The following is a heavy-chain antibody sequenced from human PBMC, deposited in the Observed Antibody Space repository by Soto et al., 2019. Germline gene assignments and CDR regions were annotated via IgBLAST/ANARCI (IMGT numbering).Heavy chain of an antibody. CDR2: INPYNGGA. Sequence: ASVKVSCKASGYIFNDYYIHWVRQAPGQGLEWMGWINPYNGGANFAQEFQGRVTMTRDTSLSIVYMEVTRLTYDDTAVYYCARDNYNYSGMDVWG. CDR1: GYIFNDYY. J-gene: IGHJ6*02. V-gene: IGHV1-2*02. CDR3: ARDNYNYSGMDV.